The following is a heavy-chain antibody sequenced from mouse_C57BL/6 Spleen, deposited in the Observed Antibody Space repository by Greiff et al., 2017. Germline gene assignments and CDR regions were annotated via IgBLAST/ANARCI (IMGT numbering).Heavy chain of an antibody. J-gene: IGHJ1*03. CDR1: GFTFTDYY. CDR2: IRNKANGYTT. V-gene: IGHV7-3*01. D-gene: IGHD2-3*01. Sequence: EVKLMESGGGLVQPGGSLSLSCAASGFTFTDYYMSWVRQPPGKALEWLGFIRNKANGYTTEYSASVKGRFTISRDNSQSILYLQMNALRAEDSATYYCARYGWFPDVWGTGTTVTVSS. CDR3: ARYGWFPDV.